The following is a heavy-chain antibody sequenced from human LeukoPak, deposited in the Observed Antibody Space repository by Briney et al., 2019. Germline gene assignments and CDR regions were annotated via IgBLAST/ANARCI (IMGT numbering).Heavy chain of an antibody. CDR3: ARALSDYDFDY. CDR1: GFTFSSYA. V-gene: IGHV3-23*01. Sequence: PGGSLRLSCAASGFTFSSYAMSWVRQAPGKGLEWVSSISGSGGSTYYADSVKGRFTISRDNATNTLYVQMNSLRAEDTAVYYCARALSDYDFDYWGQGTLVTVSS. CDR2: ISGSGGST. J-gene: IGHJ4*02. D-gene: IGHD4-17*01.